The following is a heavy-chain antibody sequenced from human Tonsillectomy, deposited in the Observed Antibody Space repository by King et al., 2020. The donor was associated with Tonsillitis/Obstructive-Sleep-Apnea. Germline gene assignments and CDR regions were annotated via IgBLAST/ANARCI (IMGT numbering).Heavy chain of an antibody. CDR3: ARCVTALRYFDY. Sequence: VQLQQWGAGLLKPSETLSLTCAVYGGSFVGYYWSWICQPPGKGLEWIGESNHSGSTNYNPSLKSRVTISVDTSKKQFSLKLSSVTAADTAVYYCARCVTALRYFDYWGQGTLVTVSS. CDR2: SNHSGST. V-gene: IGHV4-34*01. CDR1: GGSFVGYY. D-gene: IGHD2-21*02. J-gene: IGHJ4*02.